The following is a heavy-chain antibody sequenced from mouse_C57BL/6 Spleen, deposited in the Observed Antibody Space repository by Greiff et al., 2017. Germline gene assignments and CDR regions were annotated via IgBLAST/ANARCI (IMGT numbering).Heavy chain of an antibody. CDR2: INPSNGGT. J-gene: IGHJ3*01. CDR1: GYTFTSYW. D-gene: IGHD1-1*01. CDR3: ARFGSARLLFAY. V-gene: IGHV1-53*01. Sequence: VKLQQPGTELVKPGASVKLSCKASGYTFTSYWMHWVKQRPGQGLEWIGNINPSNGGTNYNEKFKSKATLTVDKSSSTAYMQLSSLTSEDSAVYYCARFGSARLLFAYWGQGTLVTVSA.